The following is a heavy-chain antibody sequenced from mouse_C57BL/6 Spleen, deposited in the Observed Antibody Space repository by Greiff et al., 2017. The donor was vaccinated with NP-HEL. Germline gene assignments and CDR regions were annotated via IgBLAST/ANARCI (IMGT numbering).Heavy chain of an antibody. CDR3: ARGWLLWYFDV. CDR1: GYTFTSYV. D-gene: IGHD2-3*01. Sequence: LQESGPELVKPGASVKMSCKASGYTFTSYVMHWVKQKPGQGLEWIGYIYPYNDGTKYNEKFKGKATLTSDKSSSTAYMELSSLTSEDSAVYYCARGWLLWYFDVWGTGTTVTVSS. V-gene: IGHV1-14*01. J-gene: IGHJ1*03. CDR2: IYPYNDGT.